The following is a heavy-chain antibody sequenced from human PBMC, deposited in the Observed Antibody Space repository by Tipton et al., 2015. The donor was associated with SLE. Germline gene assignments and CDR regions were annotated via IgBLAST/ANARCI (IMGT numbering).Heavy chain of an antibody. CDR3: ARELIRFLEWPCYNGMDV. J-gene: IGHJ6*02. CDR1: GFFFSDTY. D-gene: IGHD3-3*01. Sequence: GSLRLSCTASGFFFSDTYMTWVRQAPGRGLEWVANIRQDGSDTHYADSVKGRFTISRDNAKNSPFLQMNSLRDEDTAVYYCARELIRFLEWPCYNGMDVWGQGTTVTVSS. V-gene: IGHV3-7*03. CDR2: IRQDGSDT.